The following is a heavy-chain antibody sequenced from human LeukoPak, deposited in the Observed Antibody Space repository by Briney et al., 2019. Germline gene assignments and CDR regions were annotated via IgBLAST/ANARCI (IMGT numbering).Heavy chain of an antibody. Sequence: SETLSLTCTVSGGSISGYYWSWIRQPPGEGLEWIGYIHYSGNTNYNPSLKSRVTISVDTSKNQFSLKLYSMTAADTAVYYCARSRAFNSGAFDPWGQGSLVTLSS. V-gene: IGHV4-59*01. J-gene: IGHJ5*02. CDR2: IHYSGNT. D-gene: IGHD1-26*01. CDR1: GGSISGYY. CDR3: ARSRAFNSGAFDP.